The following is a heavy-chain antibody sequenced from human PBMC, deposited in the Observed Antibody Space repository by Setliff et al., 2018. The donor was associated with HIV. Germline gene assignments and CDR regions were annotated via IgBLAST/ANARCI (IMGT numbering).Heavy chain of an antibody. CDR2: IIPIFGTA. D-gene: IGHD6-19*01. V-gene: IGHV1-69*13. J-gene: IGHJ5*02. Sequence: SVKVSCKASGGTFSSYAISWVRQAPGQGLEWMGGIIPIFGTANYAQKFQGRVTITADESTNTVYMELSSLRSEDTAVYYCVKGIPGPAINSGRIKNWFDPWGEGTLVTVSS. CDR1: GGTFSSYA. CDR3: VKGIPGPAINSGRIKNWFDP.